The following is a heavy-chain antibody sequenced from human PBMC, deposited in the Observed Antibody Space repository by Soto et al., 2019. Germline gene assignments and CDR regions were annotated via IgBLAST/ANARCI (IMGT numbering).Heavy chain of an antibody. D-gene: IGHD3-10*01. Sequence: PGESLKISCKGSGYSFTSYWIGWVRQMPGKGLEWMGTIYPGDSDTRYSPSFQGQVTISADKSISTAYLQWSSLKASDTAMYYCARSSGGSGSYYWFEPWGQGTLVTVSS. CDR1: GYSFTSYW. V-gene: IGHV5-51*01. CDR3: ARSSGGSGSYYWFEP. CDR2: IYPGDSDT. J-gene: IGHJ5*02.